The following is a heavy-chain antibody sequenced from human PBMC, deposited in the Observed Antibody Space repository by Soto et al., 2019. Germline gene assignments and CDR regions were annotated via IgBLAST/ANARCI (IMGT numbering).Heavy chain of an antibody. V-gene: IGHV4-39*01. J-gene: IGHJ4*02. D-gene: IGHD1-20*01. Sequence: SETLSLTCTVTGDSISSRSYYWGWIRQPPGKGLEWIGSVFYTGFTSYNPSLESRVSVSVDTSKNQFSLKVSGVSAADTAVYYCATSQKGYNWNYFDHWGQGALVTVPQ. CDR2: VFYTGFT. CDR3: ATSQKGYNWNYFDH. CDR1: GDSISSRSYY.